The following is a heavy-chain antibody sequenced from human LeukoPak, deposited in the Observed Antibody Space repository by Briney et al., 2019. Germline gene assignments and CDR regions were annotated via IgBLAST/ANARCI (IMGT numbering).Heavy chain of an antibody. CDR2: IWYDGSNK. V-gene: IGHV3-33*01. CDR1: GFTFSSYG. D-gene: IGHD6-13*01. J-gene: IGHJ4*02. Sequence: PGGSLRLSCAASGFTFSSYGMHWVRQAPGKGLEWVAVIWYDGSNKYYADSVKGRFTISRDNSKNTLYLQMNSLRAEDTAVYYCASDHIAAAGTLDYWGQGTLVTVSS. CDR3: ASDHIAAAGTLDY.